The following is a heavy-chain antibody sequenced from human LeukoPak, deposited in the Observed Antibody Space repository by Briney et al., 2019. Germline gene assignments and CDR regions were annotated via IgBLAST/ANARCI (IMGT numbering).Heavy chain of an antibody. V-gene: IGHV3-33*01. CDR2: IWYDGSNK. J-gene: IGHJ4*02. CDR3: ATERRYSSGRWDYYFDY. Sequence: YGMHWVRQAPGKGLEWVAVIWYDGSNKYYADSVKGRFTISRDNSKNTLYLQMNSLRAEDTAVYYCATERRYSSGRWDYYFDYWGQGTLVTVSS. CDR1: YG. D-gene: IGHD6-19*01.